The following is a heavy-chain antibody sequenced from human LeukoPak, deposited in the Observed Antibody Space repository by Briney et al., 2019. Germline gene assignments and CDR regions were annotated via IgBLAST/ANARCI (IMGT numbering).Heavy chain of an antibody. J-gene: IGHJ3*02. D-gene: IGHD3-22*01. CDR1: GGSISSGGYY. Sequence: KPSETLSLTCTVSGGSISSGGYYWSWIRQHPGKGLEWIGYIYYSGSTYYNPSLKSRVTISVDTSKNQFSLKLSSVTAADTAVYYCARPYYYDGSGYYPVDDAFDIWGQGTTVTVSS. V-gene: IGHV4-31*03. CDR3: ARPYYYDGSGYYPVDDAFDI. CDR2: IYYSGST.